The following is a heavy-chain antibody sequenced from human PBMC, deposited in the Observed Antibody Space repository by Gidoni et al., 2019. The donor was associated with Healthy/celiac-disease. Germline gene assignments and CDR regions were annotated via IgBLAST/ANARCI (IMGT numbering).Heavy chain of an antibody. CDR3: SRGQDIVVVPAGGDWFDP. CDR1: GFTFDDYA. V-gene: IGHV3-9*01. Sequence: EVQLVESGGGLVQPGRSLRLSCAASGFTFDDYAMHWVRQAPGKGLEWVSGISWNSGSIGYADSVKGRFTISRDNAKNSLYLQMNSLRAEDTALYYCSRGQDIVVVPAGGDWFDPWGQGTLVTVSS. CDR2: ISWNSGSI. J-gene: IGHJ5*02. D-gene: IGHD2-2*01.